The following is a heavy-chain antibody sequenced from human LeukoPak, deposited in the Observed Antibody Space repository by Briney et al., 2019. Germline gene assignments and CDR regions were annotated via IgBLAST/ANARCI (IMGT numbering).Heavy chain of an antibody. Sequence: GGSLRLSCAASGFTFSSYAMSWVRQAPGKGLEWVSSISSGGGNTYYADSVKGRFTISRDNSKNTLYLQMNSLRAGDTAVYYCAKDRYYDSSGYYANWGQGTLVTVSS. CDR2: ISSGGGNT. CDR1: GFTFSSYA. V-gene: IGHV3-23*01. D-gene: IGHD3-22*01. CDR3: AKDRYYDSSGYYAN. J-gene: IGHJ4*02.